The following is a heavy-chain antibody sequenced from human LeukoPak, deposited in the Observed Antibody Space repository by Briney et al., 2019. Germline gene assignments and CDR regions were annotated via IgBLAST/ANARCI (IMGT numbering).Heavy chain of an antibody. CDR2: IYYSGST. D-gene: IGHD4-17*01. J-gene: IGHJ4*02. CDR1: GGSISSSSYY. V-gene: IGHV4-39*01. CDR3: ARIDYGDYWHYFDY. Sequence: SETLSLTCTVSGGSISSSSYYWGWIRQPPGKGREWIGSIYYSGSTYYNPSLKSRVTISVDTSKNQFSLKLSSVTAADTAVYYCARIDYGDYWHYFDYWGQGTLVTVSS.